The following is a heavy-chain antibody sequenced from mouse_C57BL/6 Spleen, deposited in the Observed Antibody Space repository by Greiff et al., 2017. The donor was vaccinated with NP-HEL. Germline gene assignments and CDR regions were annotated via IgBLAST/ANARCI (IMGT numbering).Heavy chain of an antibody. CDR1: GYTFTDYY. CDR2: IYPGSGNT. D-gene: IGHD1-1*01. V-gene: IGHV1-76*01. J-gene: IGHJ4*01. CDR3: ARSVITTVVATRGYAMDY. Sequence: QVQLQQSGAELVRPGASVKLSCKASGYTFTDYYINWVKQRPGQGLEWIARIYPGSGNTYYNEKFKGKATLTAEKSSSTAYMQLSSLTSEDSAVYFCARSVITTVVATRGYAMDYWGQGTSVTVSS.